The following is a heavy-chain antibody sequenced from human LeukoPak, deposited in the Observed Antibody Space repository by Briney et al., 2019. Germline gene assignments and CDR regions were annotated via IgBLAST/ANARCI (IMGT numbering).Heavy chain of an antibody. CDR3: ARAKRSKLLGNYSYYGMDV. V-gene: IGHV4-34*01. Sequence: PSETLSLTCAVYGGSFSGYYWSWIRQPPGKGLEWIGEINHSGSTNYNPSLKSRVTISVDTSKDQFSLKLSSVPPPDPAVYYCARAKRSKLLGNYSYYGMDVWGQGPTVTVSS. D-gene: IGHD2-15*01. J-gene: IGHJ6*02. CDR2: INHSGST. CDR1: GGSFSGYY.